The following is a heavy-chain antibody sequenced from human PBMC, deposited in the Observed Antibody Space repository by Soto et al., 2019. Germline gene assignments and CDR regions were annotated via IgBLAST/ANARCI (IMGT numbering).Heavy chain of an antibody. J-gene: IGHJ3*02. CDR2: ISGSGGGT. D-gene: IGHD3-10*01. V-gene: IGHV3-23*01. Sequence: EVQLLESGGGLVQPGGSLRLSCAVSEFTFSNYAMSWVRQAPGKGLEWVSGISGSGGGTYYADSVKGRFTIARDNSRNTLYLQMNSLRADDTAVYYCAKGTGSGIYSRPLLDAIDIWGQGPMVTVSS. CDR3: AKGTGSGIYSRPLLDAIDI. CDR1: EFTFSNYA.